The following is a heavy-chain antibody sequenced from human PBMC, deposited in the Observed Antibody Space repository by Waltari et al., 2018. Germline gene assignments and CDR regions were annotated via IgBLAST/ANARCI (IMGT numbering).Heavy chain of an antibody. D-gene: IGHD1-26*01. J-gene: IGHJ3*02. V-gene: IGHV4-61*09. CDR3: ARRWEDEDAFDI. CDR2: IYTSGST. CDR1: GGSISSGSYY. Sequence: QVQLQESGPGLVKPSQTLSLTCTVSGGSISSGSYYWSWIRQPAGKGLEWIGYIYTSGSTNYNPSLKSRVTISVDTSKNQFSLKLSSVTAADTAVYYCARRWEDEDAFDIWGQGTMVTVSS.